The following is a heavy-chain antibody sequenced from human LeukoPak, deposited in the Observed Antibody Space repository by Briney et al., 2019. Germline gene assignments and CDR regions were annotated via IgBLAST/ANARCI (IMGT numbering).Heavy chain of an antibody. Sequence: SVKVPFKASGGTFSSYAISWVRQAPGQGLEWMGGIIPIFGTANYAQKFQGRVTITADESTSTAYMELSSLRSEDTAVYYCASGFLTIFGRVTYMDVWGKGTTVTVSS. CDR2: IIPIFGTA. CDR3: ASGFLTIFGRVTYMDV. CDR1: GGTFSSYA. J-gene: IGHJ6*03. V-gene: IGHV1-69*01. D-gene: IGHD3-3*01.